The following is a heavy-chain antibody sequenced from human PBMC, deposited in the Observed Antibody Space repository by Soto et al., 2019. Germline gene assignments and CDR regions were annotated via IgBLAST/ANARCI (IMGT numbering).Heavy chain of an antibody. Sequence: EGQLVESGGGLVQSGGSLRLSCEGSGFTFSSYALSWVRLRPGRGLEWVAWISGSGTGTNSADSVKGRFTITRDNSKTTVYLQMSSLTVEDTAVYYCAKERTGSNHYYGMDVWGQGTAVTVSS. J-gene: IGHJ6*02. CDR1: GFTFSSYA. CDR2: ISGSGTGT. CDR3: AKERTGSNHYYGMDV. D-gene: IGHD1-26*01. V-gene: IGHV3-23*04.